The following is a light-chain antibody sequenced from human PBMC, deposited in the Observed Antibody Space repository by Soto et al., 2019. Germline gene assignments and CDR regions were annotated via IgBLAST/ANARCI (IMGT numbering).Light chain of an antibody. V-gene: IGLV2-14*03. CDR2: DVS. CDR1: SSDVGGYNY. Sequence: QSALTQPASVSGSPGQSITISCSGTSSDVGGYNYVFWYQHHPGKAPKLMIYDVSNRPSGVSNRFSGSKSGNTASLTISGLQAEDEADYYCSSYTSSSTYVFGTETKLTVL. CDR3: SSYTSSSTYV. J-gene: IGLJ1*01.